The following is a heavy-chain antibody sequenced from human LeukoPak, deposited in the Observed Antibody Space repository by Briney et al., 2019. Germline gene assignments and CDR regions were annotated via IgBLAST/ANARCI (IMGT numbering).Heavy chain of an antibody. Sequence: SVKGSSKASGFSFSSSSMQWVRQARGHPLVWIGWLAVGSGNTDYAQKFQGRVIITRDMSTSTAYMELSSLRSEDTALYYCAAVFGSGYYYYFDYWGQGSLVTVSS. V-gene: IGHV1-58*02. D-gene: IGHD3-22*01. CDR3: AAVFGSGYYYYFDY. J-gene: IGHJ4*02. CDR2: LAVGSGNT. CDR1: GFSFSSSS.